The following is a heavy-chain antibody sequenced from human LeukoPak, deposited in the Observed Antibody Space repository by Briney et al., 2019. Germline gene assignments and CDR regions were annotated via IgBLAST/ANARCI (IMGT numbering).Heavy chain of an antibody. V-gene: IGHV6-1*01. CDR3: ARSLGGGWYYYYGMDV. D-gene: IGHD6-19*01. CDR1: GDSVSSNSAA. J-gene: IGHJ6*04. Sequence: SQTLSLTCAISGDSVSSNSAAWNWIRQYPSRGLDWLGRTYYRSTWYNDYAVSVKSRITINPDTSKNQFSLQLNSVTPQDTAVYHCARSLGGGWYYYYGMDVWGKGTTVTVSS. CDR2: TYYRSTWYN.